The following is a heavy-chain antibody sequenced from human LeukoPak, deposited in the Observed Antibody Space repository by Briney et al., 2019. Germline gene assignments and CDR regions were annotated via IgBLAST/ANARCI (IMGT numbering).Heavy chain of an antibody. CDR2: INHSGST. CDR1: GGSFSDYY. CDR3: ARGYYYDSSGYPSANAFDI. J-gene: IGHJ3*02. V-gene: IGHV4-34*01. Sequence: SETLSLTCAVYGGSFSDYYWSWIRQPPGKGLEWIGDINHSGSTNYNPSLKSRVTISVDTSKNQFSLKLSSVTAADTAVYYCARGYYYDSSGYPSANAFDIWGQGTMVTVSS. D-gene: IGHD3-22*01.